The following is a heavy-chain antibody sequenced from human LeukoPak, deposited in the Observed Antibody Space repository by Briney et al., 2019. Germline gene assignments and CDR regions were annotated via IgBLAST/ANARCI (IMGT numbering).Heavy chain of an antibody. D-gene: IGHD1-26*01. Sequence: SETLSLTCTVSGGSISSYYWRWIRQPPGKGLEWVGYVYYSGSTSYNPSHKSRVTISVNTSKNQSSLKLSSVTAADAAVYYCARGPGSGTYWAFDYWGQGTLVTVSS. CDR3: ARGPGSGTYWAFDY. CDR1: GGSISSYY. V-gene: IGHV4-59*01. J-gene: IGHJ4*02. CDR2: VYYSGST.